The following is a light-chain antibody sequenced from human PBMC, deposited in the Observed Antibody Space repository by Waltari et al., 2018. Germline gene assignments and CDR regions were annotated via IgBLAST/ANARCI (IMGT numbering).Light chain of an antibody. CDR1: SSTVGGFNY. CDR3: SSYTGSITLI. CDR2: EDT. Sequence: QSALTQPASVSGSPGQSIIIPRTGTSSTVGGFNYVSWYQRHPGQAPKLIIYEDTNRPSGISNRFSGSKSGTTASLTISGLQPEDEADYFCSSYTGSITLIFGGGTKVTVI. J-gene: IGLJ2*01. V-gene: IGLV2-14*01.